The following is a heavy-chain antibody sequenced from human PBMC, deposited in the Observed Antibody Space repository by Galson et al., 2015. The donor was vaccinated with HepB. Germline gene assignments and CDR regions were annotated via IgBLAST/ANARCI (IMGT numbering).Heavy chain of an antibody. J-gene: IGHJ6*02. CDR1: GYTFTSYD. Sequence: SVKVSCKASGYTFTSYDINWVRQATGQGLEWMGWMNPNSGNTGYAQKFQGRVAMTRNTSISTAYMELSSLRSEDTAVYCCARGRDSYGYYYYGMDVWGQGTTVTVSS. CDR2: MNPNSGNT. CDR3: ARGRDSYGYYYYGMDV. D-gene: IGHD5-18*01. V-gene: IGHV1-8*01.